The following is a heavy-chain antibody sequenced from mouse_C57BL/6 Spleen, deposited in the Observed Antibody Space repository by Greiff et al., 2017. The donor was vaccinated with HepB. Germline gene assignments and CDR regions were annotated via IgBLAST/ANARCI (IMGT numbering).Heavy chain of an antibody. J-gene: IGHJ2*01. CDR1: GFTFSSYA. V-gene: IGHV5-4*01. CDR2: ISDGGSYT. CDR3: ASHGSSPFDY. Sequence: EVQVVESGGGLVKPGGSLKLSCAASGFTFSSYAMSWVRQTPEKRLEWVATISDGGSYTYYPDNVKGRFTISRDNAKNNLYLQMSHLKSEDTAMYYCASHGSSPFDYWGQGTTLTVSS. D-gene: IGHD1-1*01.